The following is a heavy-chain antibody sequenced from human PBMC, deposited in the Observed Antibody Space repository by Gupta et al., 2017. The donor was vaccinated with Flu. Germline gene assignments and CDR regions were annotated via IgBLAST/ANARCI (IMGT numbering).Heavy chain of an antibody. CDR2: IYSNGNT. V-gene: IGHV4-4*07. D-gene: IGHD6-13*01. Sequence: QVPLQESGPGPVKASATLSLNGPGPDDSISNYYWSWIRQPAGKGLEWIGRIYSNGNTNYNPSLKSRVIMSVDKTKNLISLKLNSVTAADTAVYYCRAAAGSFDSWGQGTLVTVSS. J-gene: IGHJ4*02. CDR3: RAAAGSFDS. CDR1: DDSISNYY.